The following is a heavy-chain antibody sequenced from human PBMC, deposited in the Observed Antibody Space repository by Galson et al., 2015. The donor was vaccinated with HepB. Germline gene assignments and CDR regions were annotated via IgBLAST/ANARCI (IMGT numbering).Heavy chain of an antibody. J-gene: IGHJ4*02. CDR1: GSTFTGYY. CDR3: ARGSEQWLVLYYFDY. Sequence: SVKVSCKASGSTFTGYYMHWVRQAPGQGLEWMGWINPNSGGTNYAQKFQGRVTMTRDTSISTAYMELSRLRSDDTAVYYCARGSEQWLVLYYFDYWGQGTLVTVSS. V-gene: IGHV1-2*02. D-gene: IGHD6-19*01. CDR2: INPNSGGT.